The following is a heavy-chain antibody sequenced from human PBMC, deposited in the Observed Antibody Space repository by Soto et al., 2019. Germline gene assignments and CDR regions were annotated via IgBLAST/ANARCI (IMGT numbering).Heavy chain of an antibody. D-gene: IGHD6-19*01. CDR1: GYTFSRYG. CDR3: AKDRSIAVAGPTDY. Sequence: QVQLVESGGGVVQPGRTLRLSCAASGYTFSRYGMHWLRQAQGKVMEWVAVISYDGSNKYYADSVKGRFTISRDNSKNTLYLQMNSLRAEDTAVYYCAKDRSIAVAGPTDYWGQGTLVTVSS. J-gene: IGHJ4*02. V-gene: IGHV3-30*18. CDR2: ISYDGSNK.